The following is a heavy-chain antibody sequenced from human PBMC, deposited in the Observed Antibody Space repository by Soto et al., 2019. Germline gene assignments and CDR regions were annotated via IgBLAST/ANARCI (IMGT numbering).Heavy chain of an antibody. D-gene: IGHD3-10*01. J-gene: IGHJ4*02. CDR3: ARSSGSLDY. CDR1: GDIVCSNSAA. V-gene: IGHV6-1*01. Sequence: SQTLSLTWAISGDIVCSNSAALNWIRQSPSRGLEWLGRTYYRSKWYNDYAESVKGRITINPDTSKSQFSLHLNSVTPEDTAIYYCARSSGSLDYWGQGTLVTVSS. CDR2: TYYRSKWYN.